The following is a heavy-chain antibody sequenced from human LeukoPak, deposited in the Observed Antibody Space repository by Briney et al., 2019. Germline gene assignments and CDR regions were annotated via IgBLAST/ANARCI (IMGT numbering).Heavy chain of an antibody. Sequence: SETLSLTCAVSGGSISSGGYSWSWIRQPPGKGLEWIGYTYHSGSTYYNPSLKSRVTISVDRSKNQFSLKLSSVTAADTAVYYCARGLGGLNYGDYFDYWGQGTLVTVSS. CDR3: ARGLGGLNYGDYFDY. V-gene: IGHV4-30-2*01. CDR2: TYHSGST. CDR1: GGSISSGGYS. D-gene: IGHD4-17*01. J-gene: IGHJ4*02.